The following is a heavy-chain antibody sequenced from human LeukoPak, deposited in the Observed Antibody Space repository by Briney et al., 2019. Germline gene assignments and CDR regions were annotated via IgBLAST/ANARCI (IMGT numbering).Heavy chain of an antibody. D-gene: IGHD3-16*01. V-gene: IGHV3-23*01. J-gene: IGHJ3*02. CDR2: TSGNGAKT. Sequence: GGSLRLSCAASRFTFSSYAMSWVRQAPGKWLEWVSATSGNGAKTYYADSVKGRFTISRDNPKNTLYLQMNSLRAEDTAVYYCAKDLGYAFDIWGQGTMDTVSS. CDR1: RFTFSSYA. CDR3: AKDLGYAFDI.